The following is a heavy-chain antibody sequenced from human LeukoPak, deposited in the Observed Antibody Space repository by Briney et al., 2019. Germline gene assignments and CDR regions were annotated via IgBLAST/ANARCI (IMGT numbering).Heavy chain of an antibody. J-gene: IGHJ4*02. Sequence: GSLRLSCAASGFTFSNYAMHWVRQAPGKGLQYVSDISSNGGSTYYADSVKGRFTISRDNSKNTLYLQMGSLRADDTAVYYCARDKTSLGASRKISRPLFDYWGQGTLVTVSS. V-gene: IGHV3-64*02. CDR2: ISSNGGST. D-gene: IGHD1-26*01. CDR1: GFTFSNYA. CDR3: ARDKTSLGASRKISRPLFDY.